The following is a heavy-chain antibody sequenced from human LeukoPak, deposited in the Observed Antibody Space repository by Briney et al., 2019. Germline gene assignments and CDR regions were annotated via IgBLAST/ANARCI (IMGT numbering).Heavy chain of an antibody. D-gene: IGHD5-18*01. CDR2: INAYNGNT. V-gene: IGHV1-18*01. Sequence: ASVRVSCKASGYTFSNHGVTWVRQARGQGLEWMGWINAYNGNTNYAKKFQGRVTMTKITSTSTAYMELRSLRSDDTAVYYCARDPGYSYGWYYFDYWGQGTLVTVSS. CDR1: GYTFSNHG. J-gene: IGHJ4*02. CDR3: ARDPGYSYGWYYFDY.